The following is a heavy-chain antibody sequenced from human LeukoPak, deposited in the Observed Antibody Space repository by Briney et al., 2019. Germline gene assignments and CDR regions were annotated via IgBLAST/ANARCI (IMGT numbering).Heavy chain of an antibody. V-gene: IGHV3-23*01. CDR2: IGRGGDT. Sequence: GGSLRLSCAASGFTFSSYAMSWVRQAPGTGLEWVSAIGRGGDTYYADSVKGRFTISRDNSKNTLYLQMNSLKTEDTAVYYCTGCGRIRCSLDSIDFWGQGTLVTVSS. CDR3: TGCGRIRCSLDSIDF. CDR1: GFTFSSYA. D-gene: IGHD1-26*01. J-gene: IGHJ4*02.